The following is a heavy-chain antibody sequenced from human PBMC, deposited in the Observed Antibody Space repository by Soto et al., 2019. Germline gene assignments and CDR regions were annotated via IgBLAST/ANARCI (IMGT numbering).Heavy chain of an antibody. V-gene: IGHV1-69*12. Sequence: QVQLVQSGAEVKKPGSSVKVSCKASGGTFTTSAISWVRQAPGQGLEWMGGIIPIFSTADYAQKFQGRVTITADQSTTTAYMELISLRSEDTAVYYCARDRPRENYGGNYYYEMDVLGQGTTVTVSS. CDR1: GGTFTTSA. J-gene: IGHJ6*02. D-gene: IGHD4-17*01. CDR2: IIPIFSTA. CDR3: ARDRPRENYGGNYYYEMDV.